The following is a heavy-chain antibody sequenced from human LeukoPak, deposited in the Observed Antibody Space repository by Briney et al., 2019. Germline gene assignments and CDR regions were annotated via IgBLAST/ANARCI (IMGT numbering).Heavy chain of an antibody. CDR3: ARLADYGNYGPREYLDF. V-gene: IGHV3-21*01. D-gene: IGHD4-11*01. CDR2: ISSSSSSI. CDR1: GFTFSNYG. J-gene: IGHJ4*02. Sequence: GGSLRLSCAASGFTFSNYGMNWVRQAPGKGLEWVSSISSSSSSIYYADSLKGRFTISRDNAKTSLYLQMNSLRADDTAVYYCARLADYGNYGPREYLDFWGQGTLVTVSS.